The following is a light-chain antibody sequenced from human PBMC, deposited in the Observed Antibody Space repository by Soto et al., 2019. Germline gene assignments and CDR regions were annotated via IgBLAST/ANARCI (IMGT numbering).Light chain of an antibody. CDR3: CSYAGSFYV. V-gene: IGLV2-11*01. J-gene: IGLJ1*01. CDR1: SSDVGGYNY. CDR2: DVI. Sequence: QSALTQPRSVSGSPGQSVTISCTGTSSDVGGYNYVSWYQQRPGKAPKVMIYDVIKRPSGVPDRFSASKSGNTASLTISGLQAEDEADYHCCSYAGSFYVFGTGTKLTVL.